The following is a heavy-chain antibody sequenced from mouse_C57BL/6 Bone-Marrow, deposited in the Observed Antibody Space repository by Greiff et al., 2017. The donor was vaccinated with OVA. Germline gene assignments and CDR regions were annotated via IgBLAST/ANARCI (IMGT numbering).Heavy chain of an antibody. CDR2: IYPRSGNT. CDR3: AREEYYYYGSSSHWYFDV. Sequence: QVQLQQSGAELARPGASVKLSCKASGYTFTSYGISWVKQRTGQGLEWIGEIYPRSGNTYYNEKFKGKATLTADKSSSTAYMELRSLTSEDSAVYFCAREEYYYYGSSSHWYFDVWGTGTTVTVSS. CDR1: GYTFTSYG. J-gene: IGHJ1*03. D-gene: IGHD1-1*01. V-gene: IGHV1-81*01.